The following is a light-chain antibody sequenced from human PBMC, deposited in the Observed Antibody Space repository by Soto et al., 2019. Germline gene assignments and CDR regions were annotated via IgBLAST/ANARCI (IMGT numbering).Light chain of an antibody. V-gene: IGKV3-20*01. CDR3: QHYGGSLYT. CDR2: GAS. J-gene: IGKJ2*01. CDR1: QSVSSNY. Sequence: EIVLTQSPGTLSLSPGERATLSCGASQSVSSNYLTWYQQKPGQAPRLLIYGASSRATGIPDRFSGSGSGTDFTLTISGLEPEDFAVYYCQHYGGSLYTFGQGTKLEIK.